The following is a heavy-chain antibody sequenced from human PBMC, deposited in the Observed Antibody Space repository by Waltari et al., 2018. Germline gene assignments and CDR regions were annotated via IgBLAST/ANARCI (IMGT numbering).Heavy chain of an antibody. Sequence: ELQLVESGGGLVQPGGSLRLACAASGFSFDDYTMHWVRQAPGKVLEWVASVTWNRVGIGYAEAVKGRFTIARDNAKNALYLQMNSLKVEDTALYYCVKESMTHYYLDSWGQGTPVTVSS. CDR1: GFSFDDYT. CDR3: VKESMTHYYLDS. J-gene: IGHJ4*02. V-gene: IGHV3-9*01. CDR2: VTWNRVGI. D-gene: IGHD6-6*01.